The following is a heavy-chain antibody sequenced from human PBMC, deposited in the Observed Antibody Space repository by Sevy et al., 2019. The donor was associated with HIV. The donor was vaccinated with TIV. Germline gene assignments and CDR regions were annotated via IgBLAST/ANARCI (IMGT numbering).Heavy chain of an antibody. CDR3: ARGTRSTSFFHDY. V-gene: IGHV3-48*01. CDR1: GFSFDGYS. D-gene: IGHD2-2*01. CDR2: ISGISTTR. Sequence: GGSLRLSCAASGFSFDGYSMNWVRQAPGKGLEWISYISGISTTRYYADSVKGRFTISRDNAKNSVYLQMNSLRAEDTGVYYCARGTRSTSFFHDYWGHGVLVTVSS. J-gene: IGHJ4*01.